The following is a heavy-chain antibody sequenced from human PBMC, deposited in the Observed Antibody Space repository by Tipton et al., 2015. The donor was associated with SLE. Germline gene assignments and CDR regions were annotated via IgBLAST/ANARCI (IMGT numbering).Heavy chain of an antibody. CDR3: ARYGTSSRGYFDL. CDR2: VEFRGST. V-gene: IGHV4-4*07. J-gene: IGHJ2*01. D-gene: IGHD6-6*01. CDR1: GDSISNYS. Sequence: TLSLTCTVSGDSISNYSWAWIRQPAGRGLEWIGRVEFRGSTNYNPSLKSRVDMSVDTSNNQFSLKVRSVTAADTAVYYCARYGTSSRGYFDLWGRGTLVTVSS.